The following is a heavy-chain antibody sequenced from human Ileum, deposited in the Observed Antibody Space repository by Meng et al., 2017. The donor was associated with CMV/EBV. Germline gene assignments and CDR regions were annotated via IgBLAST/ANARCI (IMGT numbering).Heavy chain of an antibody. J-gene: IGHJ4*02. CDR1: GDSVSSNIAA. D-gene: IGHD4/OR15-4a*01. Sequence: VQLQQSGPGLVKPSQTLSLTCAISGDSVSSNIAAWSWIRQSPSRGLEWLGRTYYRSKWYDDYAVSVKSRVTITPDTSKNQFSLHLNSVSPEDTAIYFCAREMGAHDYWGQGTLVTASS. CDR2: TYYRSKWYD. CDR3: AREMGAHDY. V-gene: IGHV6-1*01.